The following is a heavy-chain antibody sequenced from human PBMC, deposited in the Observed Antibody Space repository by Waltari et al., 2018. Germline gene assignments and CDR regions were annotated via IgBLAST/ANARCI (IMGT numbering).Heavy chain of an antibody. CDR3: ARVYGTNALDY. J-gene: IGHJ4*02. CDR1: GFTFSGHA. CDR2: IWFDGSVK. Sequence: VQLVESGGGLVQPGGSLRLSCAASGFTFSGHAMHWVRLTPGKGLEWVAVIWFDGSVKYYADSLKDRFTISRDNSQNMLYLQMNNLKFEDTAIYYCARVYGTNALDYWGQGVLVTVSS. D-gene: IGHD4-17*01. V-gene: IGHV3-30*14.